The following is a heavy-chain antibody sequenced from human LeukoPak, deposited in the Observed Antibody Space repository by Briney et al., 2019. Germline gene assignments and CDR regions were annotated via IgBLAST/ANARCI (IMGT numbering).Heavy chain of an antibody. CDR3: APADTPSHYDILTGYYSLGY. V-gene: IGHV1-24*01. D-gene: IGHD3-9*01. CDR2: YDPEDGET. Sequence: GASVKVSCKVSGYTLTELSMHWVRQAPGKGLEWMGGYDPEDGETIYAQKFQGRVTMTEDTSTDTAYMELSSLRSEDTAVYYCAPADTPSHYDILTGYYSLGYWGQGTLVTVSS. J-gene: IGHJ4*02. CDR1: GYTLTELS.